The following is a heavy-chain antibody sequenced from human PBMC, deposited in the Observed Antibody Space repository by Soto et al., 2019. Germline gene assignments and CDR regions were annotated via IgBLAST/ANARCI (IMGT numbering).Heavy chain of an antibody. CDR2: IDPSDSYT. Sequence: PGESLKIACNAPKYIFTTYWISWVRQMPGKGLEWMGRIDPSDSYTTYSPSFQGHVTISADKSISAAYLQWSSLKASDTAMYYCARHAAYNYYDSSGAGMDVWGQGTTVTVSS. V-gene: IGHV5-10-1*01. CDR1: KYIFTTYW. D-gene: IGHD3-22*01. CDR3: ARHAAYNYYDSSGAGMDV. J-gene: IGHJ6*02.